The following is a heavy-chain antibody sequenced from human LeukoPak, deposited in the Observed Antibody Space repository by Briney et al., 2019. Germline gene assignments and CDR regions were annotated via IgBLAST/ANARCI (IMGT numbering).Heavy chain of an antibody. V-gene: IGHV3-7*03. CDR3: AKSPKKVGATTFLDY. CDR1: GFTFSSYW. Sequence: GGSLRLSCAASGFTFSSYWMSWVRQAPGKGLEWVANIKQDGSEKYYVDSVKGRFTISRDNAKNSLYLQMNSLRAEDTAVYYCAKSPKKVGATTFLDYWGQGTLVTVSS. J-gene: IGHJ4*02. D-gene: IGHD1-26*01. CDR2: IKQDGSEK.